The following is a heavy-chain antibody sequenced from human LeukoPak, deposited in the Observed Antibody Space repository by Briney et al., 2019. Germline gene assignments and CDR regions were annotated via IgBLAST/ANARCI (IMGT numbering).Heavy chain of an antibody. CDR3: ARAQDIVATGPYGMDV. D-gene: IGHD5-12*01. V-gene: IGHV4-31*03. Sequence: SETLSLTCTVSGGPISSGGYYWSWIRQHPGKGLEWIGYIYYSGSTYYNPSLKSRVTISVDTSKNQFSLKLSSVTAADTAVYYCARAQDIVATGPYGMDVWGQGTTVTVSS. J-gene: IGHJ6*02. CDR1: GGPISSGGYY. CDR2: IYYSGST.